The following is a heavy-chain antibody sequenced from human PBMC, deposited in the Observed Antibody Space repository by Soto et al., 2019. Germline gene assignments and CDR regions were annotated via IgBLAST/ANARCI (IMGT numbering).Heavy chain of an antibody. Sequence: VKLRCKDCGGSLTSYGSRWVRQAHRQGLEWMGWISAYNGNTNYAQKLQGRVTTTTDTSTSTAYMELRSLRSDDTAVYYCARPRGEAEHWFGPWGQRTLVTGFS. CDR1: GGSLTSYG. CDR3: ARPRGEAEHWFGP. D-gene: IGHD7-27*01. J-gene: IGHJ5*02. CDR2: ISAYNGNT. V-gene: IGHV1-18*01.